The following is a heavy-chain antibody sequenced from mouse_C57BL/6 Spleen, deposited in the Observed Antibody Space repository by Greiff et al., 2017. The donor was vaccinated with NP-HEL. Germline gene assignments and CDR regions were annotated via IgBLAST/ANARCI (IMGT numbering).Heavy chain of an antibody. V-gene: IGHV1-53*01. Sequence: QVQLKQPGTELVKPGASVKLSCKASGYTFTSYWMHWVKQRPGQGLEWIGNINPSNGGTNYNEKFKSKATLTVDKSSSTAYMQLSRLTSEDSAVYYCSRVHYDRRGFFAYWGQGTLVTVSA. CDR1: GYTFTSYW. CDR2: INPSNGGT. J-gene: IGHJ3*01. D-gene: IGHD2-4*01. CDR3: SRVHYDRRGFFAY.